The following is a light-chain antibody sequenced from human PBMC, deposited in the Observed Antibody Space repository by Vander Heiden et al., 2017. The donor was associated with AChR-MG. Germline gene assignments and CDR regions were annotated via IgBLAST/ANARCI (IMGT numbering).Light chain of an antibody. CDR3: KQSYRTRC. CDR1: QTISSY. Sequence: DIQMPQPPSSLSASVGDRVCITCRASQTISSYFNWYQQKPGKAPKLLIYAASSLQSGVPSMFSGSGSGTDFTLTISSLQPEDCATYYCKQSYRTRCFGGGTKVEIK. J-gene: IGKJ4*01. V-gene: IGKV1-39*01. CDR2: AAS.